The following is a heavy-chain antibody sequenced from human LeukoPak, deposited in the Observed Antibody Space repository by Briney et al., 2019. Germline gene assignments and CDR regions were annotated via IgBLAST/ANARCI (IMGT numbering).Heavy chain of an antibody. V-gene: IGHV3-23*01. Sequence: PGGSLRLSCAASGFTFSSHGMSWVRQAPGKGLEWVSTISGSGDNTYYADSVKGRFTISRDNSKNTLYLQMNSLRAEDTAVYYCSITFGGVIALPDYWGQGTLVTVSS. CDR3: SITFGGVIALPDY. CDR1: GFTFSSHG. D-gene: IGHD3-16*02. CDR2: ISGSGDNT. J-gene: IGHJ4*02.